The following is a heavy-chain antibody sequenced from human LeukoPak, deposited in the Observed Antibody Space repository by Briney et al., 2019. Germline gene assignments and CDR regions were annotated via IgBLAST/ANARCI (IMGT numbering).Heavy chain of an antibody. CDR3: AKSSGTMVQGANWFDP. D-gene: IGHD3-10*01. CDR1: GFTFSSYA. V-gene: IGHV3-23*01. Sequence: GGSLRLSCAASGFTFSSYAMSWVRQAPGKGLEWVSAISGSGGSTYYADSVKGRFTISRDNSKNTLHLQMNSLRAEDTAVYYCAKSSGTMVQGANWFDPWGQGTLVTVSS. CDR2: ISGSGGST. J-gene: IGHJ5*02.